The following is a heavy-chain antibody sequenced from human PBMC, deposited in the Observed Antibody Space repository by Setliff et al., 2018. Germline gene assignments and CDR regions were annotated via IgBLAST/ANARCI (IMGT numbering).Heavy chain of an antibody. V-gene: IGHV4-61*08. CDR3: ARAGSGWYSAYYYYMDV. CDR1: GGSISSGGYY. J-gene: IGHJ6*03. CDR2: INRRGST. Sequence: PSETLSLTCTVSGGSISSGGYYWSWIRQHPGKGLEWIGHINRRGSTNFSPSLKSRVTISLDTSKNQFSLNLTSVTAADTAVYYCARAGSGWYSAYYYYMDVWGKGTTVTVSS. D-gene: IGHD6-19*01.